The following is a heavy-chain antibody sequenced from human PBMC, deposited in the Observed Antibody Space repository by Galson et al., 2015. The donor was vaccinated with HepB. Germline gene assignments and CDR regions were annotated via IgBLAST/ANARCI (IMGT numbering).Heavy chain of an antibody. J-gene: IGHJ5*02. CDR2: IYTSGST. D-gene: IGHD2-2*02. CDR1: GGSISSGSYY. V-gene: IGHV4-61*02. CDR3: ARDQYCSSTSCYIGPWFDP. Sequence: LSLTCTVSGGSISSGSYYWSWIRQPAGKGLEWIGRIYTSGSTNYNPSLKSRVTMSVDTSKNQFSLKLSSVTAADTAVYYCARDQYCSSTSCYIGPWFDPWGQGTLVTVSS.